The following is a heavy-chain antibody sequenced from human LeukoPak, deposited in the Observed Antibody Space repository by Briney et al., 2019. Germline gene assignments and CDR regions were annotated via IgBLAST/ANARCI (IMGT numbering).Heavy chain of an antibody. D-gene: IGHD1-1*01. CDR2: ISSSSSYI. CDR1: GFTFSSHS. J-gene: IGHJ4*02. Sequence: PGGSLRLSCAASGFTFSSHSMNWVRQAPGKGLEWVSSISSSSSYIYYADSVKGRFTISRDNAKNSLYLQMNSLRAEDTAVYYCARDIWNGLPDYWGQGTLVTVSS. V-gene: IGHV3-21*01. CDR3: ARDIWNGLPDY.